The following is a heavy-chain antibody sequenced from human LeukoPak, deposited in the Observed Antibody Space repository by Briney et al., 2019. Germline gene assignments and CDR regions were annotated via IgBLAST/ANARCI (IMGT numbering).Heavy chain of an antibody. CDR1: GFTFSGYG. J-gene: IGHJ4*02. Sequence: GGSLRLPCAASGFTFSGYGMHWVRQVPVKGLQWVAVISHDGHTKYYEDSVKGRFTISRDNSKNTLYLEMNSLRAEDTAVYYCAKDRGYCSGGSCYFIGYWGQGTLVTVSS. CDR3: AKDRGYCSGGSCYFIGY. D-gene: IGHD2-15*01. V-gene: IGHV3-30*18. CDR2: ISHDGHTK.